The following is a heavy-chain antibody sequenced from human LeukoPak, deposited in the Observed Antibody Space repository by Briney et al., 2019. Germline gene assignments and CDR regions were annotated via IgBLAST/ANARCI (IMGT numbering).Heavy chain of an antibody. V-gene: IGHV1-18*04. CDR1: GYSFTDYY. J-gene: IGHJ6*02. CDR2: ISIYNGNT. Sequence: GASVKVSCKTSGYSFTDYYMHWVRQAPGQGLEWMGWISIYNGNTNYAQKLQGRVTMTTDTSTSTAYMELRSLRSDDTAVYYCARVSPSCISDMDVWGQGTTVTVSS. D-gene: IGHD2-8*01. CDR3: ARVSPSCISDMDV.